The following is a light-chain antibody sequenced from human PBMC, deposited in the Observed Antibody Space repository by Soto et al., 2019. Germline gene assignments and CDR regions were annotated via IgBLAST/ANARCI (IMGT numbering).Light chain of an antibody. CDR1: QSVSSN. CDR2: GAS. V-gene: IGKV3D-15*01. J-gene: IGKJ1*01. CDR3: QQYHGYSLT. Sequence: EIVMTQSPATLSVSPGERATLSCRASQSVSSNLAWYQQKPGQAPRLLIYGASTRATGIPDRFSGSGSGTDFTLTISGLQPDDFATYYCQQYHGYSLTFGQGTKVDIK.